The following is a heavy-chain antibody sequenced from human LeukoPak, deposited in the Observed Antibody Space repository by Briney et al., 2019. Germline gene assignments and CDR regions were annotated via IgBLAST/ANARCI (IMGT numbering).Heavy chain of an antibody. D-gene: IGHD3-3*01. J-gene: IGHJ4*02. Sequence: SETLSLTCTVSGGSVSSGSYYWSWIRQPPGKGLEWIGDIYYSGSTNYNPSLKSRVTISVDTSKNQFSLKLSSVTAADTAVYYCATQLTIFRGQVAQYYFDYWGQGTLVTVSS. CDR2: IYYSGST. CDR1: GGSVSSGSYY. V-gene: IGHV4-61*01. CDR3: ATQLTIFRGQVAQYYFDY.